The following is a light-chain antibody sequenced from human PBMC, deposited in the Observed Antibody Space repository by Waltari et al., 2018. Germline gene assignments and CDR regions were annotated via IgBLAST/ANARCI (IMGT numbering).Light chain of an antibody. J-gene: IGLJ3*02. V-gene: IGLV2-14*03. Sequence: QSALPPPAPLAGSPWQALPLPRTGHSSALCSYNLFSWHQQHPGKAPKVMVYDVSFRPSGVSNRFSGSKSGNTASLTISGLQAEDEADYYCSSYTGSSTLVFGGGTELTVL. CDR3: SSYTGSSTLV. CDR2: DVS. CDR1: SSALCSYNL.